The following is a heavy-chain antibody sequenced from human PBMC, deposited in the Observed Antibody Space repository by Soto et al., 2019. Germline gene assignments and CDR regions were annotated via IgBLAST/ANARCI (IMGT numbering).Heavy chain of an antibody. CDR2: IIPIFGTA. Sequence: SVKVSCKASGGTFSSYAISWVRQAPGQGLEWMGGIIPIFGTANYAQKFQGRVTITADKSTSTAYMELSSLRSEDTAVYYCAREAVAGTTYFDYWGQGTLVTVSS. CDR1: GGTFSSYA. J-gene: IGHJ4*02. V-gene: IGHV1-69*06. D-gene: IGHD6-19*01. CDR3: AREAVAGTTYFDY.